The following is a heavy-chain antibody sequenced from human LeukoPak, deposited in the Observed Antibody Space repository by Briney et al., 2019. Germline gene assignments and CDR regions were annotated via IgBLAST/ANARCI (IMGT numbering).Heavy chain of an antibody. J-gene: IGHJ4*02. V-gene: IGHV3-30*18. CDR1: GFTFSSYA. CDR2: IAYDGSNK. D-gene: IGHD3-22*01. Sequence: GGSLRLSCAASGFTFSSYAMSWARQAPGKGLEWVAVIAYDGSNKYSADSLKGQGRFTISRDNSKNTLFLEMNSLRPEDTAVYYCAKYAAAGAYDRHSEIDSWGQGTLVTVSS. CDR3: AKYAAAGAYDRHSEIDS.